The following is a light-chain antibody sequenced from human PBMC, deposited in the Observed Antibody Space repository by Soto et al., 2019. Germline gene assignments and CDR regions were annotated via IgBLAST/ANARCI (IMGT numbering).Light chain of an antibody. CDR3: GTWDSSLGGWV. CDR1: NSNIGNNF. V-gene: IGLV1-51*01. J-gene: IGLJ3*02. Sequence: QSVLTQPPSVSAAPGEKVTISCSGSNSNIGNNFVSWYHQFPGTAPKLIVYDNDKRPLGIPDRFSGSKSGTSANLDITGLQTGDEADYYCGTWDSSLGGWVFGGGSKLTVL. CDR2: DND.